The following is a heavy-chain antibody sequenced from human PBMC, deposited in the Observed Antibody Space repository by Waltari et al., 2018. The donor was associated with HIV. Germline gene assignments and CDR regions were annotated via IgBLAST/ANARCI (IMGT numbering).Heavy chain of an antibody. CDR2: ISGSGSST. J-gene: IGHJ4*02. V-gene: IGHV3-23*04. Sequence: EVPLVESGGGLVQPGGSLRLSCAASGFTFSPYAMSWVRQAPGKGLEWVSAISGSGSSTYYADSVKGRFTISRDNSKNSLYLQMKSLRAEDTAVYYCAKRGSDGSSQDFWGQGTLVTVSS. CDR3: AKRGSDGSSQDF. CDR1: GFTFSPYA. D-gene: IGHD3-16*01.